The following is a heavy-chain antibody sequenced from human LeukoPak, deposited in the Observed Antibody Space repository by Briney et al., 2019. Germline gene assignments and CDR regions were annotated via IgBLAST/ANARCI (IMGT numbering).Heavy chain of an antibody. CDR1: GYTFTSYD. D-gene: IGHD2-2*01. V-gene: IGHV1-8*03. J-gene: IGHJ6*03. CDR3: ARGFHCSSTSCYGRVLYYMDV. CDR2: LNPNSGNT. Sequence: ASVKVSCKASGYTFTSYDINWVRQATGQGLEWMGWLNPNSGNTGYAQKFKGRVNITRNTSISTAYMELSSLRSEDTAVYYCARGFHCSSTSCYGRVLYYMDVWGKGTTVTVSS.